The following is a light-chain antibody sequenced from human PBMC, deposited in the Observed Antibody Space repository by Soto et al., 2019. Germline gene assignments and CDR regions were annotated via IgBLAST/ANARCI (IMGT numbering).Light chain of an antibody. V-gene: IGKV1-5*03. CDR1: QSISSG. J-gene: IGKJ4*01. Sequence: DIQMTQSPSTLSASVGDRVSITCRASQSISSGLAWYQQKPGKAPKLLIYKASSLESGVPSRFSGSESGTEFTLTISSLQPDDFATYYCQQYSGYSFTFGGGTKVEIK. CDR3: QQYSGYSFT. CDR2: KAS.